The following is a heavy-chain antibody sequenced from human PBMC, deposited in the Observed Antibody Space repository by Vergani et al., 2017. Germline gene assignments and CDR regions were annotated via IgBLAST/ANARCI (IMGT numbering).Heavy chain of an antibody. CDR2: SYTSGST. J-gene: IGHJ4*02. Sequence: QVQLQESGPGLVKPSQTLSLTCTVSGGSISSGSYYWSWIRQPAGKGLEWIGRSYTSGSTNYNPSLKSRVTISVDKSKNQFSLKLSSVTAADTAVYYCARSEYSSLPDYWGQGTLVTVSS. D-gene: IGHD6-6*01. CDR1: GGSISSGSYY. CDR3: ARSEYSSLPDY. V-gene: IGHV4-61*02.